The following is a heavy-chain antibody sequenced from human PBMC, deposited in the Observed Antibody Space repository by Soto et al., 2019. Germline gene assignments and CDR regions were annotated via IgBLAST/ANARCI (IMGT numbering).Heavy chain of an antibody. D-gene: IGHD3-22*01. J-gene: IGHJ4*02. V-gene: IGHV4-31*02. Sequence: SETLSLTXTVSGGSISSGGYYWSWIRQHPGKGLEWIGYIYYSGSTYYNPSLKSRVTISVDTSKNQFSLKLSSVTAADTAVYYCARVGYYYDSCGRVSRAFDYWGQGTLVTVSS. CDR2: IYYSGST. CDR3: ARVGYYYDSCGRVSRAFDY. CDR1: GGSISSGGYY.